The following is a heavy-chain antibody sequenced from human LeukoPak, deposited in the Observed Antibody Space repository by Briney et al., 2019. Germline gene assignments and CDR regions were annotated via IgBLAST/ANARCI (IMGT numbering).Heavy chain of an antibody. CDR3: IRTGGDANWGY. CDR1: VYPFSRFY. J-gene: IGHJ4*02. Sequence: PGGSLTLPCAACVYPFSRFYVHCVRQPTGEGRVGVSQINSEGPDTSYADSVKGRFTISRDNAKNTLYLQLNSLRAEDTAVYDCIRTGGDANWGYWGQGTL. CDR2: INSEGPDT. V-gene: IGHV3-74*01. D-gene: IGHD2-21*02.